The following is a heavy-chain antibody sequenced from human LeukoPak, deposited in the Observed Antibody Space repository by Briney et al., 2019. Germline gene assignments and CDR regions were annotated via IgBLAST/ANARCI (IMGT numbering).Heavy chain of an antibody. CDR3: ARVEQLWSLFDY. CDR2: ISSSSSYT. CDR1: GFTFSDYY. V-gene: IGHV3-11*06. D-gene: IGHD5-18*01. J-gene: IGHJ4*02. Sequence: GGSLRLSCAASGFTFSDYYMSWIRQAPGKGLEWVSYISSSSSYTNYADSVKGRFTISRDNAKKSLYLQMNSLRAEDTAVYYCARVEQLWSLFDYWGQGTLVTVSS.